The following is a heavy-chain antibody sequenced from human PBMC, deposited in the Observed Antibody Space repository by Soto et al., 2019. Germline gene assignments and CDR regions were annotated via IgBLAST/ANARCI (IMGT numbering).Heavy chain of an antibody. CDR3: ARESPLGGYSYGYYY. CDR2: ISAYNGNT. V-gene: IGHV1-18*01. CDR1: GYTFTSYG. D-gene: IGHD5-18*01. J-gene: IGHJ4*02. Sequence: ASVKVSCKASGYTFTSYGISWVRQAPGQGLEWMGWISAYNGNTNYAQKLQGRVTMTTDTSTSTAYMELRSLRSDDTAVYYCARESPLGGYSYGYYYWGQGTLVTVSS.